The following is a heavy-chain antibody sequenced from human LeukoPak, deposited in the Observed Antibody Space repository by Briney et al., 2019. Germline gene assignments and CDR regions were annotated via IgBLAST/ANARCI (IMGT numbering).Heavy chain of an antibody. CDR1: GFTFGDYV. J-gene: IGHJ5*02. CDR2: IRSKAYGGTT. D-gene: IGHD3-10*01. CDR3: SRGYYYGSGTPVWFDP. Sequence: GRSLRLSCTASGFTFGDYVMSWVRQAPGKGLEWVGFIRSKAYGGTTEYAASVKGRFTISRDDSKSIAYLQMNILKTEDTAVYYCSRGYYYGSGTPVWFDPWGRGTLVTVSS. V-gene: IGHV3-49*04.